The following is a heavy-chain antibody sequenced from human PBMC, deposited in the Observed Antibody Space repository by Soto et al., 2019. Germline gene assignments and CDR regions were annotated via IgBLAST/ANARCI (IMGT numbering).Heavy chain of an antibody. CDR2: ISYDGSNK. CDR3: AREYGITGTTFDY. V-gene: IGHV3-30-3*01. D-gene: IGHD1-7*01. J-gene: IGHJ4*02. Sequence: QVQLVESGGGVVQPGRSLRLSCAASGFTFSSYAMHWVRQAPGKGLEWVAVISYDGSNKYYADSVKGRFTISRDNSKNTLYLQMNSLRAEDTALYYCAREYGITGTTFDYWGQGTLVTVSS. CDR1: GFTFSSYA.